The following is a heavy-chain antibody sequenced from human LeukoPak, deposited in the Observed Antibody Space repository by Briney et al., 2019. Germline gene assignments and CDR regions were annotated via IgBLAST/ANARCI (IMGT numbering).Heavy chain of an antibody. CDR3: ARGGASSRHFDY. CDR2: IYVSGST. D-gene: IGHD3-10*01. CDR1: GVSITGDY. Sequence: SETLSLTCTVSGVSITGDYWSWIRQPPGKGLERIGFIYVSGSTNYNPSLKSRVTISVDTSKNQFSLNLRSVTTADTAIYYCARGGASSRHFDYWGQGTLVTVSS. J-gene: IGHJ4*02. V-gene: IGHV4-59*01.